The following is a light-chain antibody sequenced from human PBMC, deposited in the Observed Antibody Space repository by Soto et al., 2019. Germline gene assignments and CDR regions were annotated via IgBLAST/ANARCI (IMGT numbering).Light chain of an antibody. CDR3: QQYKSYSPT. J-gene: IGKJ1*01. V-gene: IGKV1-5*03. CDR1: QSISVW. Sequence: DIQMTQSPSTLSASVGDRVTITCRASQSISVWLAWYQQKAGKAPNLLIYKASRLESGVPSRFSGSGSETEFTLTISGLQPGDSATYYCQQYKSYSPTFGQGTKVEV. CDR2: KAS.